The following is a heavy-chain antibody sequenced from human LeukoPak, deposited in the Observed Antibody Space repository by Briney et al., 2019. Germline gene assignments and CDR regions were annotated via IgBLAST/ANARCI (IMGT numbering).Heavy chain of an antibody. CDR2: ISSNGDST. J-gene: IGHJ4*02. Sequence: GGTLRLSCAASGFTFSTYGMSWVRQAPGKGLEWVSCISSNGDSTNYADSVKGRFTISRDNSKNTLYLQMNSLRAEDTAVYYCAKVGIEQWLTQGQFFDYWGQGTLVTVSS. D-gene: IGHD6-19*01. V-gene: IGHV3-23*01. CDR3: AKVGIEQWLTQGQFFDY. CDR1: GFTFSTYG.